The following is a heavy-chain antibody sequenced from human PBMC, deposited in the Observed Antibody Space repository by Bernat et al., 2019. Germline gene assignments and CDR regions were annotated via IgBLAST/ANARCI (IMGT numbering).Heavy chain of an antibody. V-gene: IGHV4-39*01. Sequence: QLQLQESGPGLVKPSETLSLTCTVSGGSISSSSYYWGWIRQPPGKGLEWIGSIYYSGSTCYNPTLKSRVTISVDTSKNQFSLKLSSVTAADTAVYYCARRPLDFWSGLDYWGQGTLVTVSS. D-gene: IGHD3-3*01. CDR3: ARRPLDFWSGLDY. J-gene: IGHJ4*02. CDR1: GGSISSSSYY. CDR2: IYYSGST.